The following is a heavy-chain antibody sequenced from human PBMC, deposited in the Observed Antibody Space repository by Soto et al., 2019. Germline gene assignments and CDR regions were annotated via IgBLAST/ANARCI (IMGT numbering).Heavy chain of an antibody. Sequence: GGSLRLSCAASGFTFSSYGMHWVRQAPGKGLEWVAVIWYDGSNKYYADSVKGRFTISRDNSKNTLYLQMNSLRAEDTAVYYCARNPDGVAYCGGDCTPYYYGMDVWGQGTRVTVSS. V-gene: IGHV3-33*01. J-gene: IGHJ6*02. CDR2: IWYDGSNK. D-gene: IGHD2-21*02. CDR1: GFTFSSYG. CDR3: ARNPDGVAYCGGDCTPYYYGMDV.